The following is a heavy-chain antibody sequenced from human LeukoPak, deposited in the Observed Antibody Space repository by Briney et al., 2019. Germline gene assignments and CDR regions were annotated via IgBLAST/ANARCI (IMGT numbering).Heavy chain of an antibody. J-gene: IGHJ4*02. CDR1: GGTFSSYA. CDR2: IIPIFGTA. D-gene: IGHD6-19*01. Sequence: VASVKVSCKASGGTFSSYAISWVRQAPGQGLEWMGGIIPIFGTANYAQKFQGRATITTDESTSTAYMELSSLRSEDTAVYYCARGPYSSGWDYWGQGTLVTVSS. CDR3: ARGPYSSGWDY. V-gene: IGHV1-69*05.